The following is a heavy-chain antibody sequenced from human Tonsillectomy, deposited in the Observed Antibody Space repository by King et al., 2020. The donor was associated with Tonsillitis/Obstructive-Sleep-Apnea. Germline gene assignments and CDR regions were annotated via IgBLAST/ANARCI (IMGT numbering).Heavy chain of an antibody. CDR2: INHSGST. CDR1: GGSFSGYY. V-gene: IGHV4-34*01. D-gene: IGHD2-2*01. J-gene: IGHJ3*02. Sequence: VQLQQWGAGLLKPSETLSLTCAVYGGSFSGYYWSWIRQPPGKGLEWIGEINHSGSTNYTPSLKSRVTISVDTSKNQFSLKLSSVTAADTAVYYCARLGYQLPIVMTFDIWGQGTMVTVSS. CDR3: ARLGYQLPIVMTFDI.